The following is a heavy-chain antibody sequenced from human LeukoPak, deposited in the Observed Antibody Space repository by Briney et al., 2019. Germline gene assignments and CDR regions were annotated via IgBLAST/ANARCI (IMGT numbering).Heavy chain of an antibody. J-gene: IGHJ6*02. V-gene: IGHV3-30-3*01. Sequence: GGSPRLSLAASGFIFSNYAMHWVRQAPCKEWVGVISYDGSDEDYADSVKCRFTISRADTKNTMYLKMKCRSAEVTAVLYCARGWRGRGIYWIGVWGQGTTVTVSS. CDR3: ARGWRGRGIYWIGV. CDR2: ISYDGSDE. CDR1: GFIFSNYA. D-gene: IGHD1-26*01.